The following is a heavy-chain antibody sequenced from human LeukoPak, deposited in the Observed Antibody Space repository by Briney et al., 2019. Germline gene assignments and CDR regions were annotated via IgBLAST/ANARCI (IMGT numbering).Heavy chain of an antibody. D-gene: IGHD6-13*01. J-gene: IGHJ4*02. CDR2: MNPNSGNT. CDR1: GYTFTSYD. CDR3: ASPGYSTSWYYFDY. V-gene: IGHV1-8*01. Sequence: GASVKVSCKASGYTFTSYDINWVRQATGQGLEWMGWMNPNSGNTGYAQKFQGRVTMSRNTSISTAYMELSSLRSEDTAVYHCASPGYSTSWYYFDYGGQGTLVTVSS.